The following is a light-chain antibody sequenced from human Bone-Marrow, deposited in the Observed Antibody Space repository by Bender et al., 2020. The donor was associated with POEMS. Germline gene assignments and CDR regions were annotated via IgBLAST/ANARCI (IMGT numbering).Light chain of an antibody. Sequence: QSVLTQPASVSGSPGQSITISCTGTSADIGNSNLVSWYQHLPGKVPQVILFDVAKWPSGVSDRFSVSKSGTTASLTISGLRPEDESLYYCQSYAGDDVWVFGGGTQLTVL. J-gene: IGLJ3*02. CDR1: SADIGNSNL. CDR3: QSYAGDDVWV. CDR2: DVA. V-gene: IGLV2-23*02.